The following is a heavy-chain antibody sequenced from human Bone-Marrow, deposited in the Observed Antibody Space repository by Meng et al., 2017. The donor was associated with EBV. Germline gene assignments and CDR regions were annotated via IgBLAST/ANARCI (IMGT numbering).Heavy chain of an antibody. Sequence: QGQVVQSGAEGKKPGPSVKVSCKTSGGTFRSDAISWVRQAPGQGLEWMGGLIPLSDAPHYARKFQGRVTITADESTSTHYLDLSGLRAEDTAVYYCASESGRGFTPDYWGQGTLVTVSS. CDR1: GGTFRSDA. CDR2: LIPLSDAP. J-gene: IGHJ4*02. CDR3: ASESGRGFTPDY. V-gene: IGHV1-69*01. D-gene: IGHD3-10*01.